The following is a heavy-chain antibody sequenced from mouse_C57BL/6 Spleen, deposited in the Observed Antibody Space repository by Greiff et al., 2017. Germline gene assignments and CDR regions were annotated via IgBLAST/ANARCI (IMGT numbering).Heavy chain of an antibody. J-gene: IGHJ3*01. CDR1: GFTFSDYG. D-gene: IGHD1-1*01. Sequence: DVQLVESGGGLVKPGGSLKLSCAASGFTFSDYGMHWVRQAPEKGLEWVAYISRGSSTIYYADTVKGRFTISRDNAKNTLFLQMTSLRSEDTAMYYCARRYYGSSPGGQGTLVTVSA. V-gene: IGHV5-17*01. CDR3: ARRYYGSSP. CDR2: ISRGSSTI.